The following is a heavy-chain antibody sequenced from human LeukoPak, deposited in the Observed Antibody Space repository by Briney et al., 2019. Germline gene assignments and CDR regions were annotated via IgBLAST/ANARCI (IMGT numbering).Heavy chain of an antibody. V-gene: IGHV4-59*05. J-gene: IGHJ4*02. CDR2: IYYSGST. D-gene: IGHD4-17*01. Sequence: SETLSLTCTVSGDSISNYYWIWIRQPPGKGLEWIGSIYYSGSTYYNPSLKSRVTISVDTSKNQFSLKLSSVTAADTAVYYCASGERRRRLDYWGQGTLVTVSS. CDR1: GDSISNYY. CDR3: ASGERRRRLDY.